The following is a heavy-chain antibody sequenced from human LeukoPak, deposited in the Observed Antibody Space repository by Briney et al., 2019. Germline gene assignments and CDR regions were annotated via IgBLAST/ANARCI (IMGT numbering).Heavy chain of an antibody. J-gene: IGHJ4*02. D-gene: IGHD3-9*01. V-gene: IGHV4-59*12. CDR1: GGSISSYY. CDR3: ARGTANYDILTGPDY. Sequence: SETLSLTCTVSGGSISSYYWSWIRQPPGKGLEWIGYIYYSGSTNYNPSLKSRVTISVDTSKNQFSLKLSSVTAADTAVYYCARGTANYDILTGPDYWGQGTLVTVSS. CDR2: IYYSGST.